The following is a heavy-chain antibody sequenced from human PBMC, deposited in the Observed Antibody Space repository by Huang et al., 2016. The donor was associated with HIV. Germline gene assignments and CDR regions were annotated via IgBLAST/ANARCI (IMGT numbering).Heavy chain of an antibody. Sequence: QMQLQQRGAGLLKPSETLSLTCGVSGGSFTGNDLTWIRQAPGQGLEWSGEVNDSGAPNYTPSLNGRVTISLDKSNRELSLNLRSVTAADTAVYYCARQWTILEWLLGLDVWGQGTTVIVSS. CDR1: GGSFTGND. CDR2: VNDSGAP. D-gene: IGHD3-3*01. CDR3: ARQWTILEWLLGLDV. J-gene: IGHJ6*02. V-gene: IGHV4-34*02.